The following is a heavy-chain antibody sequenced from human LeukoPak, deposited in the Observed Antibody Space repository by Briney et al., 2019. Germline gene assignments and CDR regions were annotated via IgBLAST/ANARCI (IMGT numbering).Heavy chain of an antibody. D-gene: IGHD3-16*01. CDR1: GFTFSIYS. CDR2: ISSSSSYI. V-gene: IGHV3-21*01. CDR3: ARAMMDGAFDI. Sequence: GGSLRLSCAASGFTFSIYSMNWVRQAPGKGLEWVSSISSSSSYIYYADSVKGRFTISRDNAKNSLYLQMNSLRAEDTAVYYCARAMMDGAFDIWGQGTMVTVSS. J-gene: IGHJ3*02.